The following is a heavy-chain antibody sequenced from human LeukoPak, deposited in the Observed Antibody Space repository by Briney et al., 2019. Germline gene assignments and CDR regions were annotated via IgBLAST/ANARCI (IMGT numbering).Heavy chain of an antibody. D-gene: IGHD6-19*01. J-gene: IGHJ6*03. CDR1: GGSISSYY. V-gene: IGHV4-59*01. CDR2: IYYSGST. Sequence: SETLSLTCTVSGGSISSYYWSWIRQPPGKGLEWIGYIYYSGSTNYNPSLKSRVTISVDTSKNQFSLKLSSVTAADTAVYYCARVEAVAGTLYYYYMDVWGKGTTVTVSS. CDR3: ARVEAVAGTLYYYYMDV.